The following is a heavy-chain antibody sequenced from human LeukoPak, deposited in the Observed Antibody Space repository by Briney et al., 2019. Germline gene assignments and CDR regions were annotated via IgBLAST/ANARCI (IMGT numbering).Heavy chain of an antibody. D-gene: IGHD4-17*01. CDR3: ARPSTTVDWYFDL. V-gene: IGHV5-51*01. CDR1: GYTFFTYW. J-gene: IGHJ2*01. Sequence: KRGESLKISCKGSGYTFFTYWIGWVRQMPGKGLEWMGIIYPGDSDTRYSPSFQGQVTISADKSIRTAYLQWSSLKASDTAIYYCARPSTTVDWYFDLWGRGTLVTVSS. CDR2: IYPGDSDT.